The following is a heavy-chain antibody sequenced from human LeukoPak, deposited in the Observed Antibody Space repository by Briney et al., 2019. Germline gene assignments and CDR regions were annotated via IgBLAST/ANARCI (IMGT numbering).Heavy chain of an antibody. CDR1: GFTVSSNY. J-gene: IGHJ4*02. Sequence: GGSLRLSCAASGFTVSSNYMSWVRQAPGKGLEWVSVIYSGGSTYYADSVKGRFTISRDNSKNTLHLQMSSLRAEDTALYYCVKDRCDRATCPEVWGQGTLVTVSS. CDR2: IYSGGST. V-gene: IGHV3-66*01. D-gene: IGHD1-14*01. CDR3: VKDRCDRATCPEV.